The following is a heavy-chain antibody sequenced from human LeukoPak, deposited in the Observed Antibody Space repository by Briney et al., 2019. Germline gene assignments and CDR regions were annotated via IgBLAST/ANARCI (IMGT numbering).Heavy chain of an antibody. CDR1: GYSISSGYY. D-gene: IGHD5-24*01. V-gene: IGHV4-38-2*02. CDR2: IDHSGST. CDR3: AKGRGWLQFFDY. J-gene: IGHJ4*02. Sequence: MASETLSLTCTVSGYSISSGYYWGWIRQPPGKGLEWTGSIDHSGSTYYNPSLKSRITISVDTSKNQFSLKLSSVTAADTAVYFCAKGRGWLQFFDYWGQGTLVTVSS.